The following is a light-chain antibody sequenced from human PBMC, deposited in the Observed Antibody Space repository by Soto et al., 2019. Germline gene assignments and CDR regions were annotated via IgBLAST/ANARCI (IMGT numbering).Light chain of an antibody. CDR1: QSISSY. Sequence: DILMTQSPSSLSASVGDRVTITCRASQSISSYLNWYQQKPGKAPNLLIYAASSLQSGVPLRFSGSGSGTDFTLTISSLQPEDFATYYCQQSYSTPWTFGQGTKVDIK. J-gene: IGKJ1*01. V-gene: IGKV1-39*01. CDR3: QQSYSTPWT. CDR2: AAS.